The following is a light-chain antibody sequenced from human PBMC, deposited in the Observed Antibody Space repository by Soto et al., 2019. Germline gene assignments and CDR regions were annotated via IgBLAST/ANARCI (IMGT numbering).Light chain of an antibody. CDR2: DAS. CDR1: QSVSSY. J-gene: IGKJ1*01. Sequence: EIVLTQSPATLSLSPGERATLSCRASQSVSSYLAWYQQKPGQAPRLLIYDASNRATGIPARFSGSGSGTDFTLTISSLEPEDFAIYYCQQYNKWPPWTFGQGTKVDI. V-gene: IGKV3-11*01. CDR3: QQYNKWPPWT.